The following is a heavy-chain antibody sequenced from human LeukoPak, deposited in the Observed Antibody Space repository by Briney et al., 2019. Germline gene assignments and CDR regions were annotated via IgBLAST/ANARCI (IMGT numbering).Heavy chain of an antibody. J-gene: IGHJ4*02. Sequence: PSETLSLTCTVSGGSFNSNNLYWGWIRQPPGKGLEWIGSIYYSGSTYYNPSLKSRVTISVDTSKNQLSLKLSSVTAADTAVYFCARSGGLWLLTYYFDYWGQGTLVTVSS. CDR2: IYYSGST. CDR3: ARSGGLWLLTYYFDY. V-gene: IGHV4-39*07. CDR1: GGSFNSNNLY. D-gene: IGHD3-22*01.